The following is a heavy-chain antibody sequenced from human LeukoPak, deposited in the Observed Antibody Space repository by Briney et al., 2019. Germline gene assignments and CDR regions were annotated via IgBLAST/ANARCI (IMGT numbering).Heavy chain of an antibody. CDR2: IIPIFGTA. J-gene: IGHJ5*02. CDR1: GGTFSSYA. V-gene: IGHV1-69*05. CDR3: ARDKFGGYGDNWFDP. Sequence: ASVKVSCKASGGTFSSYAISWVRQAPGQGLEWMGRIIPIFGTANYAQKFQGRVTITTDGSTSTAYMGLSSLRSEDTTVYYCARDKFGGYGDNWFDPWGQGTLVTVSS. D-gene: IGHD5-12*01.